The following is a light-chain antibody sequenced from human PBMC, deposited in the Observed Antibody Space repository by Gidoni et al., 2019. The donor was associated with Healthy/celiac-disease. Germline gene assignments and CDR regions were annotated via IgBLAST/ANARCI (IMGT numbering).Light chain of an antibody. Sequence: DSVMTQSPLSLPVTPGEPASISCRSSQSLLHSNGYNYLDWYLQKPGQSPQLLIYLGSNRASGVPDRFSGSGSGTDFTLTISRVEAEDVGVYYCMQALHTLFTFGPGTKVDIK. CDR2: LGS. CDR1: QSLLHSNGYNY. J-gene: IGKJ3*01. CDR3: MQALHTLFT. V-gene: IGKV2-28*01.